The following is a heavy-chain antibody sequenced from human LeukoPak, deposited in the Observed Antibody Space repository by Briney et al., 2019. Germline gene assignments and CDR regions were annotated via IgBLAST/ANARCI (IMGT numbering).Heavy chain of an antibody. CDR3: XXXXXXXXXXGTFDY. D-gene: IGHD1-14*01. Sequence: SGGXXXXSXYYWGWIRQPPGXXLEWIGSIYYSGSTYYNPSLKSRVTISVXXAKNQFSLKLSSVTAADTAVYXXXXXXXXXXXXGTFDYWGQGTLVTVSS. CDR1: GGXXXXSXYY. V-gene: IGHV4-39*07. CDR2: IYYSGST. J-gene: IGHJ4*02.